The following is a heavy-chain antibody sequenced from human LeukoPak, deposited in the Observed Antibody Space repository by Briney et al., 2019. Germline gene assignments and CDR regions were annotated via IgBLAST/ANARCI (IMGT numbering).Heavy chain of an antibody. Sequence: SESLSLTCTVSGGSISSYYWSWIRQPPGKGLEWIGYIYYSGSTNYHPSLKSRVTISVDSSKDQFSLKLSSVTAADTAVYYCARGEVWFDPWGQGTLVTVSS. CDR3: ARGEVWFDP. J-gene: IGHJ5*02. D-gene: IGHD3-16*01. CDR1: GGSISSYY. V-gene: IGHV4-59*01. CDR2: IYYSGST.